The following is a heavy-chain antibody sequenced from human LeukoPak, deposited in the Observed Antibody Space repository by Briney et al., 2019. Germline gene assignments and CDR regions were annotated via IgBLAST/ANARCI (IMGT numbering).Heavy chain of an antibody. CDR2: ISSDSSYI. Sequence: GGSLRLSCAASGFTFSSYSMNWVRQAPGKGLEWVSSISSDSSYIYYADSVKGRFTTSRDNSKNSLYLQMNSLRAEDTAVYYCARHRYSSGRYSDYWGQGTLVTVSS. CDR1: GFTFSSYS. CDR3: ARHRYSSGRYSDY. V-gene: IGHV3-21*01. J-gene: IGHJ4*02. D-gene: IGHD6-19*01.